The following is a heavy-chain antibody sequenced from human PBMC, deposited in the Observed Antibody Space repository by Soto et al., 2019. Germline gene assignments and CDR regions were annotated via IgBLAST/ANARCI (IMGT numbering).Heavy chain of an antibody. V-gene: IGHV4-30-4*01. CDR1: GGSISSGDYY. D-gene: IGHD3-10*01. CDR2: IYYSGST. Sequence: QVQLQESGPGLVKPSQTLSLTCTVSGGSISSGDYYWSWIRQPPGKGLEWIGYIYYSGSTYYNPSLKSRVTISVDTSKNQFSLKLSSVTAADTAVYYCARVFWMVRGVIWSAGEAGYYFDDWGQGTLVTVSS. CDR3: ARVFWMVRGVIWSAGEAGYYFDD. J-gene: IGHJ4*02.